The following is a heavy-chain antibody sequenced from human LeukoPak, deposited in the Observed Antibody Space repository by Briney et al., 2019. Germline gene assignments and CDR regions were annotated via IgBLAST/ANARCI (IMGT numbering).Heavy chain of an antibody. CDR3: ARDKGSTVAGTRGFDY. V-gene: IGHV3-23*01. CDR1: GFTFSSYA. D-gene: IGHD6-19*01. J-gene: IGHJ4*02. Sequence: GGALRLSCAASGFTFSSYAMSWVRQAPGKGLEGVSAISGSGGSTYYADAVKGRFTISRDNSKNTLYLQMNSLRAEDTAVYYCARDKGSTVAGTRGFDYWGQGTLVTVSS. CDR2: ISGSGGST.